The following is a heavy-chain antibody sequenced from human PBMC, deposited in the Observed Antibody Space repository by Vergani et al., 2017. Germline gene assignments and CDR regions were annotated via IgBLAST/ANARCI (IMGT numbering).Heavy chain of an antibody. CDR2: IKSKTDGGTT. CDR1: GFTFSSAW. V-gene: IGHV3-15*01. CDR3: TTTYYYDSSGMNDFDY. Sequence: EVQLVESGGGLVKPGGSLRLSCAASGFTFSSAWMSWVRQAPGKGLEWVGRIKSKTDGGTTDYAAPVKGRFTISRDDSKNTLYLQMNSLKTEDTAVYYCTTTYYYDSSGMNDFDYWGQGTLVTVSS. D-gene: IGHD3-22*01. J-gene: IGHJ4*02.